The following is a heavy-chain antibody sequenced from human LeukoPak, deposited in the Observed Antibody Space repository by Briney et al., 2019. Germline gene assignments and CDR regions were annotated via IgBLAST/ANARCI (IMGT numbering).Heavy chain of an antibody. J-gene: IGHJ4*02. CDR3: ARGRDLFDS. CDR1: GFTFNTYS. V-gene: IGHV3-48*04. CDR2: ISSNSATI. Sequence: GGSLRLSCVASGFTFNTYSMNWFRQAPGKGLDWISYISSNSATIYYADSVKGRFTISRDNAKNSLYLQMNSLRAEDTAVYYCARGRDLFDSWGQGILVSVSS.